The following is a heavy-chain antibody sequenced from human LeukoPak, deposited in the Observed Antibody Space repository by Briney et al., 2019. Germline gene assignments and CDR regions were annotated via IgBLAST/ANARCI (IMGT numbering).Heavy chain of an antibody. V-gene: IGHV3-21*01. CDR1: GFTFSTYN. D-gene: IGHD1-1*01. CDR3: TRDLSNDGDY. Sequence: GGSLRLSCAASGFTFSTYNMNWVRQAPGKGLEWVSSINSASRYIYYADSVRGRFTISRGNAKNSLYLQMNSLRVEDTAVYYCTRDLSNDGDYWGQGTLVTVSS. CDR2: INSASRYI. J-gene: IGHJ4*02.